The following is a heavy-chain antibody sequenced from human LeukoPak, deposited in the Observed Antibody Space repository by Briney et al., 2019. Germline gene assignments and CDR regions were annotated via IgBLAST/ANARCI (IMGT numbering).Heavy chain of an antibody. D-gene: IGHD3-22*01. CDR1: GGTFSSYA. CDR2: IIPILGIA. Sequence: SVKVSCKASGGTFSSYAISWVRQAPGQGLEWMGRIIPILGIANYAQKFQGRVTITADKSTSTAYMELSSLRSEDTAVYYCARNPSPYYYDSSGYLWGQGTLVTVSS. CDR3: ARNPSPYYYDSSGYL. J-gene: IGHJ5*02. V-gene: IGHV1-69*04.